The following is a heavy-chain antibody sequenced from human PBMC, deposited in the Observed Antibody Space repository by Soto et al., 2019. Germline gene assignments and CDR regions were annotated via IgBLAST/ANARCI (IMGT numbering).Heavy chain of an antibody. CDR3: ARLVVAATSNYIPFYYYGMDV. D-gene: IGHD1-26*01. CDR1: GYSFTSYW. V-gene: IGHV5-10-1*01. Sequence: GESLKISCKGSGYSFTSYWISWVRQMPGKGLEWMGRIGPGDFSPTYNPSFQGHVTISADKSISTAYMQWSSRKASATAIYYCARLVVAATSNYIPFYYYGMDVWGQGTTVTVSS. J-gene: IGHJ6*02. CDR2: IGPGDFSP.